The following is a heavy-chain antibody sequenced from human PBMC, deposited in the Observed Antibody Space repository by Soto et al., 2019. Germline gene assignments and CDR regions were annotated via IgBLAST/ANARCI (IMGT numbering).Heavy chain of an antibody. CDR2: ISSSSSTI. Sequence: GGSLRLSCAASGFTFSSYSMNWVRQAPGKGLEWVSYISSSSSTIYYADSVKGRFTISRDNAKNSLYLQMNSLRAEDTAVYYCARDWSDIVATIFGSGNYYYYYMDVWGKGTTVTVSS. D-gene: IGHD5-12*01. CDR1: GFTFSSYS. V-gene: IGHV3-48*01. CDR3: ARDWSDIVATIFGSGNYYYYYMDV. J-gene: IGHJ6*03.